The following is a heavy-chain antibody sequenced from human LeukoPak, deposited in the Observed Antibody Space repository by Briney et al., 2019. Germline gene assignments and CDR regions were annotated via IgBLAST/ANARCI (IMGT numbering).Heavy chain of an antibody. J-gene: IGHJ4*02. CDR3: ARVEAITTGD. V-gene: IGHV1-2*02. Sequence: ASVKVSCKASGYTFTGYYVHWVRQAPGQGLEWMGWIHPNSDATNYAQKFQGRVTMTRDTSISTAYMELSSLRSDDTAVFYCARVEAITTGDWGQGTLVTVSS. CDR2: IHPNSDAT. D-gene: IGHD3-3*01. CDR1: GYTFTGYY.